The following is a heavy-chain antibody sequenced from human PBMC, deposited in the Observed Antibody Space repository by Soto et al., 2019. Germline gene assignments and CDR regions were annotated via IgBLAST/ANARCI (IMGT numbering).Heavy chain of an antibody. CDR3: ASYSSSWYYFDY. Sequence: EVQLVESGGGLVQPGGSLRLSCAASGFTVSSNYMSWVRQAPGKGLEWVSVIYSGGSTYYADSVKGRFTISRDNSKNTLYLQMNSLRGEDTAVYYCASYSSSWYYFDYWGQGTLVTVSS. J-gene: IGHJ4*02. CDR1: GFTVSSNY. CDR2: IYSGGST. V-gene: IGHV3-66*01. D-gene: IGHD6-13*01.